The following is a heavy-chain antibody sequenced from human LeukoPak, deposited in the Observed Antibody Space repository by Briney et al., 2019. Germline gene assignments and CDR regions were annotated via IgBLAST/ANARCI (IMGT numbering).Heavy chain of an antibody. CDR2: ISTFGASP. CDR1: GFIISSYT. D-gene: IGHD3-22*01. CDR3: ARVNSHVDY. V-gene: IGHV3-23*01. Sequence: GGSLRLSCAASGFIISSYTMSWVRQARGKGLEWVSAISTFGASPYYVDSVKGRFTISRDNSKNTLWLQMSSLRAEDTAVYYCARVNSHVDYWGQGTLVTVSS. J-gene: IGHJ4*02.